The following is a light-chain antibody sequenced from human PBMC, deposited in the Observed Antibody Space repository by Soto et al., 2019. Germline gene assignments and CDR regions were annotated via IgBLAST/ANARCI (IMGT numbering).Light chain of an antibody. CDR3: GTWDSSLSVAV. CDR2: DND. J-gene: IGLJ7*01. CDR1: SSNIGDNY. V-gene: IGLV1-51*01. Sequence: HSELTQPPSVSAAAGQKVTISCSGSSSNIGDNYVSWYQQVPGTAPKLLIYDNDQRSSGTPDRFSAYKSGTSATLGITGLQTGDEADYYCGTWDSSLSVAVFGGGTQLTVL.